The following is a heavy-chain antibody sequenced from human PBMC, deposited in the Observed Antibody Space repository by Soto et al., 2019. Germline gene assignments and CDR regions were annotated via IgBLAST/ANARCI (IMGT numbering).Heavy chain of an antibody. CDR2: IYSGGST. D-gene: IGHD1-26*01. CDR1: GFAVSSNF. Sequence: EVQLVESGGGLIQPGGSLRLSCAASGFAVSSNFMSWVRQAPGEGLEWVSVIYSGGSTFYADSVKGRFTISRDNSKNTLDLQMNNLRAEDTAICYCVRVQYSGGYSHAFDIWGQGTMVSVSS. CDR3: VRVQYSGGYSHAFDI. V-gene: IGHV3-53*01. J-gene: IGHJ3*02.